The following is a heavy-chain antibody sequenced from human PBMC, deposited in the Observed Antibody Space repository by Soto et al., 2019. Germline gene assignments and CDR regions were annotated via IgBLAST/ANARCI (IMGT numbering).Heavy chain of an antibody. CDR3: ARGRGDYYGSGSYYHPGWFDP. CDR1: GYTFTSYA. CDR2: INAGNGNT. D-gene: IGHD3-10*01. J-gene: IGHJ5*02. Sequence: QVPLVQSGAEVKKPGASVKVSCKASGYTFTSYAMHWVRQAPGQRLEWMGWINAGNGNTKYSQKFQGRVTITRDTSASTAYMELSSLRSEDTAVYYCARGRGDYYGSGSYYHPGWFDPWGQGTLVTVSS. V-gene: IGHV1-3*01.